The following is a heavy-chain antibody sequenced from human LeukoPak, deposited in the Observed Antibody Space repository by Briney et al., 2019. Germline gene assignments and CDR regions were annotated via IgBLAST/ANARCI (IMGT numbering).Heavy chain of an antibody. D-gene: IGHD1-26*01. CDR2: FDPEDGET. CDR3: ATAGSLYSGSYFDY. V-gene: IGHV1-24*01. Sequence: ASVKVSCKVSGYTLTELSMHWVRQAPGKGLEWMGGFDPEDGETIYAQKFQGRVTMTEDTSTDTAYMELSSLRSEDTAVYYCATAGSLYSGSYFDYWGQGTLVTVSS. CDR1: GYTLTELS. J-gene: IGHJ4*02.